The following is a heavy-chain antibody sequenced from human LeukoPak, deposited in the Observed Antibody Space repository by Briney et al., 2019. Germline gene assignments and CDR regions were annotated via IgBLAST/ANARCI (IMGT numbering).Heavy chain of an antibody. D-gene: IGHD2-2*01. V-gene: IGHV4-59*01. CDR3: ARERASAAPHFDH. CDR2: NYLSGTT. CDR1: GGSISSYH. J-gene: IGHJ4*02. Sequence: TSETLSLTCTVSGGSISSYHWSWIRQPPGKGLEWIGYNYLSGTTNYNPSLKSRVTVSVDRAKNQFSLTLTSLTAADTAVYFFARERASAAPHFDHWGRGILVIVSS.